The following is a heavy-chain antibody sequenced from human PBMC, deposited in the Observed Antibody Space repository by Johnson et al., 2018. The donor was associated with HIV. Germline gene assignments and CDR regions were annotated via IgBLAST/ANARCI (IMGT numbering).Heavy chain of an antibody. J-gene: IGHJ3*02. V-gene: IGHV3-49*03. CDR1: GFTFGDYT. CDR2: VRSKAYGGTT. CDR3: AREEGSGEPPNAFDI. Sequence: VQLVESGGGLVQPGRSLRLSCTASGFTFGDYTMSWFRQAPGKGLEWLGFVRSKAYGGTTESAASVKGRCTISRDDSKSIAYLQMNSLRAEDTAVYYCAREEGSGEPPNAFDIWGQGTMVTVSS. D-gene: IGHD3-16*01.